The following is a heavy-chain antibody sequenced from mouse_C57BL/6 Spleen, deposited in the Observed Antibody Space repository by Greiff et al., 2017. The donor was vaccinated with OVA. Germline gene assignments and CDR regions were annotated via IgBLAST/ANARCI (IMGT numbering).Heavy chain of an antibody. Sequence: QVQLQQPGAELVMPGASVKLSCKASGYTFTSYWMHWVKQRPGQGLEWIGEIDPSDSYTNYNQKFKGKSTLTVDKSSSTAYMQLSSLTSEDSAVYYCARGRRRTGAYFDYWGQGTTLTVSS. CDR1: GYTFTSYW. CDR3: ARGRRRTGAYFDY. D-gene: IGHD4-1*01. V-gene: IGHV1-69*01. CDR2: IDPSDSYT. J-gene: IGHJ2*01.